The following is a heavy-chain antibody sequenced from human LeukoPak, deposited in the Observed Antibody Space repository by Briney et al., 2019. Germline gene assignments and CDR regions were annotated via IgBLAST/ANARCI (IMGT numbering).Heavy chain of an antibody. D-gene: IGHD1-26*01. CDR2: ISSDGRYK. CDR1: GFTFSGYT. CDR3: ARARSMVGVSPFQH. V-gene: IGHV3-30*04. J-gene: IGHJ1*01. Sequence: GGSLRLSCAASGFTFSGYTMHWVRQAPGKGLEWVAFISSDGRYKSHADSVKGRCTISRDNSKNTLYLQMNSLRPEDTAVYYCARARSMVGVSPFQHWGEGTLVTVSS.